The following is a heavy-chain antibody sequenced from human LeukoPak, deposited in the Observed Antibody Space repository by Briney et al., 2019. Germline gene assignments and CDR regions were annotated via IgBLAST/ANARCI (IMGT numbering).Heavy chain of an antibody. D-gene: IGHD6-13*01. Sequence: SETLSLTCTVSGYSISSGYYWGWIRQPPGKGQEWIGSIYHSGSTYYNPSLKSRVTISVDTSKNQFSLKLSSVTAADTAVYYCARRYSSSWYLFDYWGQGTLVTVSS. CDR3: ARRYSSSWYLFDY. CDR2: IYHSGST. J-gene: IGHJ4*02. V-gene: IGHV4-38-2*02. CDR1: GYSISSGYY.